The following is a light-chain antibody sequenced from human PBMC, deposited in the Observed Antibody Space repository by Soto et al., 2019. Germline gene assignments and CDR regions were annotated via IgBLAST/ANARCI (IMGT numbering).Light chain of an antibody. V-gene: IGKV3-11*01. J-gene: IGKJ5*01. Sequence: EIVLTQFPATLSLFPGETATLSCRVSQTVGTYLAWYQQKPGQAPRLLISDASNRATGVPTRFSGSGSGTDFTLTISSLEPEDFAVYFCQQRNNWPRITFGQGTRLEIK. CDR3: QQRNNWPRIT. CDR1: QTVGTY. CDR2: DAS.